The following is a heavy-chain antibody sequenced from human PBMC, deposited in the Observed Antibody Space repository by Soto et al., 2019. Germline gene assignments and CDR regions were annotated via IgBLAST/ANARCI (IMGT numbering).Heavy chain of an antibody. CDR1: GFTFSSYA. Sequence: QVQLVESGGGVVQPGRSLRLSCAASGFTFSSYAMHWVRQAPGKGLEWVAVISYDGSNKDYADSVKGRFTISRDNSKNTLYLQMNSLRAEDTAVYYCARVGGYSSGWYDLDYWGQGTLVTVSS. CDR2: ISYDGSNK. D-gene: IGHD6-19*01. J-gene: IGHJ4*02. CDR3: ARVGGYSSGWYDLDY. V-gene: IGHV3-30-3*01.